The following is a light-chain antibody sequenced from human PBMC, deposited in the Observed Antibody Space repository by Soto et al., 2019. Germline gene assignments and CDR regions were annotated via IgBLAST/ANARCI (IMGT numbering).Light chain of an antibody. V-gene: IGLV2-11*01. Sequence: SALTQPRSVSGSPGHSVTVSCTGTSRDVGIYNYVSWYQQRPGTAPKVMIYDVTKRPSGVPDRFSGSKSANTASLTISGLQADDEADYYCCSYAGNYTLLFGGGTKVTVL. J-gene: IGLJ2*01. CDR1: SRDVGIYNY. CDR3: CSYAGNYTLL. CDR2: DVT.